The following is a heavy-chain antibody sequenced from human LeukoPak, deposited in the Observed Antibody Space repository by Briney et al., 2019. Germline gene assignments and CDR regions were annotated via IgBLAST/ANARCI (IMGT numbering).Heavy chain of an antibody. CDR3: AKDYRFYYGSGSHLDY. D-gene: IGHD3-10*01. J-gene: IGHJ4*02. Sequence: GSLRLSCAASGFTFSSYAMSWVRQAPGKGLEWVSAISGSGGSTYYADSVKGRFTISRDNSKNTLYLQMNSLRAEDTAVYYCAKDYRFYYGSGSHLDYWGQGTLVTVSS. V-gene: IGHV3-23*01. CDR1: GFTFSSYA. CDR2: ISGSGGST.